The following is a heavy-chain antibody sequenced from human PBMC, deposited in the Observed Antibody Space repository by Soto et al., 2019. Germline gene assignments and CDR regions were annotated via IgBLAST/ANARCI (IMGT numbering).Heavy chain of an antibody. D-gene: IGHD1-7*01. CDR3: TTGYNLNYLGLDP. V-gene: IGHV3-15*01. CDR2: IKSKTDGGTT. Sequence: PGGSLRLSCAASGFTFSNAWMSWVRQAPGKGLEWVGRIKSKTDGGTTDYAAPVKGRFTISRDDSKNTLYLQMNSLKTEDTAVYYCTTGYNLNYLGLDPWGQGTLVTVSS. J-gene: IGHJ5*02. CDR1: GFTFSNAW.